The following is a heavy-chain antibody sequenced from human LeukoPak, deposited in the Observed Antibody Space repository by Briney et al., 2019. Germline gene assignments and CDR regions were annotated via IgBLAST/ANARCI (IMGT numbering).Heavy chain of an antibody. CDR3: ARKEEYCSGGSCYLGWFDP. V-gene: IGHV4-59*01. CDR2: MYYSGST. Sequence: SETLSLTCAVYGGSFSGYYWSWIRQPPGKRLEWIGYMYYSGSTNYNPSLKSRVTISVDTSKNQFSLKLSSVTAADTAVYYCARKEEYCSGGSCYLGWFDPWGPGTLVTVSS. D-gene: IGHD2-15*01. CDR1: GGSFSGYY. J-gene: IGHJ5*02.